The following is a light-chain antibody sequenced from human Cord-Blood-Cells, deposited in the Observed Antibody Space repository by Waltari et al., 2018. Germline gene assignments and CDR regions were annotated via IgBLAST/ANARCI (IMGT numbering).Light chain of an antibody. CDR1: QLGDKY. CDR2: QGS. Sequence: SYELTQPPSVSVSPGQTASITCSGDQLGDKYACWYQQKPGQSPVLVIYQGSKRPSGIPGRCSGSNSGNTATLTISGTQAMDEADYYCQAWDSSTVVFGGGTKLTVL. CDR3: QAWDSSTVV. V-gene: IGLV3-1*01. J-gene: IGLJ2*01.